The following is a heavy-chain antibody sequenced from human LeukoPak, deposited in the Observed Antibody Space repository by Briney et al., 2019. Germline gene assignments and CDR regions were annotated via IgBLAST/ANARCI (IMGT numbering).Heavy chain of an antibody. V-gene: IGHV3-23*01. Sequence: PGGSLRLSCAASGFTFSSYAMSWVRQAPGKGLEWVSAISGSGGSTYYADSVKGRFTISRDNSKNTLYLQMNSPRAEDTAVYYCAILTTVTMDFDYWGQGTLVTVSS. CDR3: AILTTVTMDFDY. CDR2: ISGSGGST. D-gene: IGHD4-17*01. CDR1: GFTFSSYA. J-gene: IGHJ4*02.